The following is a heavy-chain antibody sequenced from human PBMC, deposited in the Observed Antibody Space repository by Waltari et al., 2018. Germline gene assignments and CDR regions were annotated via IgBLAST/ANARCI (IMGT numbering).Heavy chain of an antibody. D-gene: IGHD6-19*01. V-gene: IGHV3-23*01. CDR2: LVRSGFGT. Sequence: DVRLSESGGGLAQPGGSLRLSCVASEFTLSNSAMSWVRQAPGKGLGWFSALVRSGFGTHYADSVKGRFAISRDNAKNTLYLQMNSLRAEDTAVYYCAKCEMYDSGWCAFFRYWGQGTLVTVSS. CDR3: AKCEMYDSGWCAFFRY. CDR1: EFTLSNSA. J-gene: IGHJ4*02.